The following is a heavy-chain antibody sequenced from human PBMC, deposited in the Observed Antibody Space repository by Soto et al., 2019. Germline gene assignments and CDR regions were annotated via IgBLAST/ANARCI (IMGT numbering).Heavy chain of an antibody. V-gene: IGHV1-8*01. CDR3: ARTGYCSGGSCHPFDY. CDR2: MNPNSGNT. Sequence: ASVKVSCKASGYTFTSYDINWVRQATGQGLEWMGWMNPNSGNTGYAQKFQGRVTMTRNTSISTAYMELSSLRSEDTAVYYCARTGYCSGGSCHPFDYWGQGTLVTVSS. D-gene: IGHD2-15*01. J-gene: IGHJ4*02. CDR1: GYTFTSYD.